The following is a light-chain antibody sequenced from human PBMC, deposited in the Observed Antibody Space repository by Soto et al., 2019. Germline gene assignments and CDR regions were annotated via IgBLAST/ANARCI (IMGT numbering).Light chain of an antibody. CDR3: QQRSNWPPRFT. V-gene: IGKV3-11*01. CDR2: DAS. Sequence: EIVLTQSPATLSLSPGERATLSCRASQSVGSYLAWYQQKPGQAPRLLIYDASNRATGIPARFSGSGSGTDFILTISSLEPEDFAVYYCQQRSNWPPRFTFGPGTKVDNK. J-gene: IGKJ3*01. CDR1: QSVGSY.